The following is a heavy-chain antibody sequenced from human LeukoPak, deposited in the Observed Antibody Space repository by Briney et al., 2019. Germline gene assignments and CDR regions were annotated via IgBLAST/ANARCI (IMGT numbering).Heavy chain of an antibody. CDR2: FDPEDGET. J-gene: IGHJ4*02. D-gene: IGHD2-2*01. Sequence: GASVKVSCKVSGYTLTELSMHWVRQAPGKGLEWMGGFDPEDGETIYAQKFQGRVTMTEDTSTDTAYMELSSLRSEDTAVYYCATHFHCSSTSCYDYWGQGTLVTVSS. V-gene: IGHV1-24*01. CDR3: ATHFHCSSTSCYDY. CDR1: GYTLTELS.